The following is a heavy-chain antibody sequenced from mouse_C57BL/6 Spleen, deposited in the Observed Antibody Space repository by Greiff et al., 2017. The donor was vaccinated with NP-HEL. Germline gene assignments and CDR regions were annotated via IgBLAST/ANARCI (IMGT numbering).Heavy chain of an antibody. CDR2: IYPGDGDT. CDR3: ARGVTGTDY. J-gene: IGHJ2*01. D-gene: IGHD4-1*01. V-gene: IGHV1-82*01. CDR1: GYAFSSSW. Sequence: VQLQESGPELVKPGASVKISCKASGYAFSSSWMNWVKQRPGKGLEWIGRIYPGDGDTNYNGKFKGKATLTADKSSSTAYMQLSSLTSEDSAVYCCARGVTGTDYWGQGTTLTVSS.